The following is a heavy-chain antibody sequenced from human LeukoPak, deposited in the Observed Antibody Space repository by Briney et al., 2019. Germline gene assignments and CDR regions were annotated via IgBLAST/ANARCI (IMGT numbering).Heavy chain of an antibody. CDR2: IYTSGGT. V-gene: IGHV4-4*09. Sequence: SEPLSLPSTVSGGSISSYYWSWVRRPPGKGRGWIGYIYTSGGTNYIPSLKGRVTISIDTSKNQFSLKLSSVTAADSAVYYCARLTRLSTSPDRYYLDYLGQGTLVTVSS. J-gene: IGHJ4*02. CDR1: GGSISSYY. CDR3: ARLTRLSTSPDRYYLDY. D-gene: IGHD6-6*01.